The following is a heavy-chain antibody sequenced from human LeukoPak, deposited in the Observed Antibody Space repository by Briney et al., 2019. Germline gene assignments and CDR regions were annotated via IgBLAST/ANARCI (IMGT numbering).Heavy chain of an antibody. CDR3: ARDRSGSYNPPGY. Sequence: ASVKVSCKASGYKFTFKGISWVRQAPGQGLEWMGWISGYNGNTKYAQNLQGRVTMTTDTSTSTAYMELRSLRSDDPAVYYCARDRSGSYNPPGYWGQGTLVTVSS. V-gene: IGHV1-18*01. CDR2: ISGYNGNT. D-gene: IGHD1-26*01. CDR1: GYKFTFKG. J-gene: IGHJ4*02.